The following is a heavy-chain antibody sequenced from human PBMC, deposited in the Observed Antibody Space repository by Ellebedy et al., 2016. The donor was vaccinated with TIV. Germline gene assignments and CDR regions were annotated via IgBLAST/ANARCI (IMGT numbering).Heavy chain of an antibody. V-gene: IGHV1-69*04. J-gene: IGHJ6*02. CDR2: IIPILGIA. CDR1: GGTFSSYA. Sequence: AASVKVSCKASGGTFSSYAISWVRQAPGQGLEWMGRIIPILGIANYAQKFQGRVTITADKSTSTAYMELSSLRSEDTAVYYCARVVEQQLVAGYYYGMDVWGQGTTVTVSS. CDR3: ARVVEQQLVAGYYYGMDV. D-gene: IGHD6-13*01.